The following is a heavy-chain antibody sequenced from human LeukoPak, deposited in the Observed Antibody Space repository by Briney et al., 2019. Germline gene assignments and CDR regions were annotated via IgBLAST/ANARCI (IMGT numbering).Heavy chain of an antibody. Sequence: ASVKVSCKASGYTFSDYGISWVRQAPGQGVKGMGWISGYNGNTQFAQKFQGRVTITTDTSTSIAYMELRSLRSDDTAVYYCARDDPQWREHDCWGQGTRVTVSS. CDR3: ARDDPQWREHDC. V-gene: IGHV1-18*01. J-gene: IGHJ4*02. CDR1: GYTFSDYG. D-gene: IGHD6-19*01. CDR2: ISGYNGNT.